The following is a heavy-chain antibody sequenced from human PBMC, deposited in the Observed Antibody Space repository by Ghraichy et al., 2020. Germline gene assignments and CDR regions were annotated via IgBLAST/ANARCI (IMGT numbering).Heavy chain of an antibody. Sequence: GGSLRLSCAASGFTFSSYSMNWVRQAPGKGLEWVSSISSSSSYIYYADSVKGRFTISRDNAKNSLYLQMNSLRAEDTAVYYCARDYVVPAAIRGDVFDIWGQGTMVTVSS. V-gene: IGHV3-21*01. D-gene: IGHD2-2*01. CDR2: ISSSSSYI. CDR1: GFTFSSYS. J-gene: IGHJ3*02. CDR3: ARDYVVPAAIRGDVFDI.